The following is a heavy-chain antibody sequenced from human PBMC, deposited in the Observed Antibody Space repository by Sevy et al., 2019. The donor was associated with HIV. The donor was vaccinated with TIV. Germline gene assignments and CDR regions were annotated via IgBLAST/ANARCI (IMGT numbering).Heavy chain of an antibody. CDR2: INPESGDT. J-gene: IGHJ4*02. D-gene: IGHD3-10*01. Sequence: ASVKVSCTSSGYTFIAHYLHWVRQAPGQGLEWMGWINPESGDTRYTEKFQGRVTMTRDTSISTAYMEVITLRSDDTAVYLCARVQRGGVPDYWGQGTLVTVSS. CDR3: ARVQRGGVPDY. CDR1: GYTFIAHY. V-gene: IGHV1-2*02.